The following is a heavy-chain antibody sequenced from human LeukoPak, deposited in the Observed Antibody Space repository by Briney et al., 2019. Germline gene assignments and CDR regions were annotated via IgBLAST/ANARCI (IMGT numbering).Heavy chain of an antibody. CDR1: GYTFTNYW. J-gene: IGHJ4*02. Sequence: GASLKNSCGGSGYTFTNYWIGWRRQMRGKGVEWMGISHPDDSDTRFSPSFQGQVTISADKSVSTAYLQWSSLKASDTAMFYCARLQSDSHSTFDSWGQGTLVTVPS. CDR3: ARLQSDSHSTFDS. V-gene: IGHV5-51*01. CDR2: SHPDDSDT. D-gene: IGHD5-18*01.